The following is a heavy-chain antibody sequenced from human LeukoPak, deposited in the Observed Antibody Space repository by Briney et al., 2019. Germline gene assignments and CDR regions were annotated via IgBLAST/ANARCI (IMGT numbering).Heavy chain of an antibody. V-gene: IGHV1-2*02. Sequence: ASVKVSCKASGYTFTDYYLHWVRQAPGQRLEWMGWINPNSGCTNYAQKFQGRVTMTSDTSIIRAYMELSRLRSDDTAVYYCARVIPRRGIEAPYFDYWGQGTLVTVSS. CDR1: GYTFTDYY. CDR2: INPNSGCT. CDR3: ARVIPRRGIEAPYFDY. J-gene: IGHJ4*02. D-gene: IGHD6-13*01.